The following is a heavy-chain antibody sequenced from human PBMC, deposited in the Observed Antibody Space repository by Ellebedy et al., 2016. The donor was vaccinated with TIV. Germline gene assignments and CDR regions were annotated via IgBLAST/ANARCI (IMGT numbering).Heavy chain of an antibody. CDR1: GYTFTSYG. V-gene: IGHV1-24*01. J-gene: IGHJ3*02. D-gene: IGHD2-8*01. Sequence: AASVKVSCKASGYTFTSYGISWVRQAPGQGLEWMGGFDPEDGETTNAQKFQGRVTMTEDTSTDTAYMELSSLRSEDTAVYYCATDLRYCTNGVCFKRFDAFDIWGQGTMVTVSS. CDR2: FDPEDGET. CDR3: ATDLRYCTNGVCFKRFDAFDI.